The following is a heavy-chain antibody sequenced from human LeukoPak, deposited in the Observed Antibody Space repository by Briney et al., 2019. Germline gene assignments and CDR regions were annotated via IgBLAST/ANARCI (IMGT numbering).Heavy chain of an antibody. V-gene: IGHV1-8*01. D-gene: IGHD3-9*01. Sequence: SVKVSCKASGYTFTSYDINWVRQATGQGLEWMGWMNPNSGNTGYAQKFQGRVTMTRNTSISTAYMELSSLRSEDTAVYYCARALRYFDWLLSSYYYYGMDVWGQGTTVTVSS. J-gene: IGHJ6*02. CDR1: GYTFTSYD. CDR3: ARALRYFDWLLSSYYYYGMDV. CDR2: MNPNSGNT.